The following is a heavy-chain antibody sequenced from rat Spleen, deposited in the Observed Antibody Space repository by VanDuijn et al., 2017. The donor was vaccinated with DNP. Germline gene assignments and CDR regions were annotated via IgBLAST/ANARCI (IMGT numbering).Heavy chain of an antibody. CDR3: TTADRYNYFDY. CDR1: GFTFSDYN. J-gene: IGHJ2*01. Sequence: EVQLVESGGGLVQPGRSLKLSCAASGFTFSDYNMAWVRRAPKKGLEWVATISYDGSSTYYRDSVKGRFTISRDNAKSTLYLQMDSLRSEDTATYYCTTADRYNYFDYWGQGVMVTVSS. CDR2: ISYDGSST. D-gene: IGHD1-5*01. V-gene: IGHV5S10*01.